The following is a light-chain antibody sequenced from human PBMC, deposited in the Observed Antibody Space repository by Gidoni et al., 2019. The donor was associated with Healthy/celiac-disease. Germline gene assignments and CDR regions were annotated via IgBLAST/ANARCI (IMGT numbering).Light chain of an antibody. J-gene: IGKJ1*01. CDR1: QSLLHSNGYNY. CDR3: MQALQTPLT. V-gene: IGKV2-28*01. CDR2: LGS. Sequence: DIVMTQSPLSLPVTPGEPASISCRSSQSLLHSNGYNYLDWYLQKPGQSPQLLIYLGSNRASGVTDRFSGSGSGTDFTLKISRVEAEDVGVYYCMQALQTPLTFXQXTKVEIK.